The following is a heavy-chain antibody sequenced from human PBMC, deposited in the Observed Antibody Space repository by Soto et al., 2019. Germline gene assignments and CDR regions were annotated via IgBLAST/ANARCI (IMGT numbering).Heavy chain of an antibody. V-gene: IGHV1-69*13. Sequence: SVKVSCKASGGTFSSYAISWVRQAPGQGLEWMGGIIPIFGTADYAQKFQGRVTITADESTSTAYMELSSLRSEDTAVYYCARPADGRTPFIWFGVRGMDVWGQGTTVTVSS. J-gene: IGHJ6*02. D-gene: IGHD3-10*01. CDR2: IIPIFGTA. CDR3: ARPADGRTPFIWFGVRGMDV. CDR1: GGTFSSYA.